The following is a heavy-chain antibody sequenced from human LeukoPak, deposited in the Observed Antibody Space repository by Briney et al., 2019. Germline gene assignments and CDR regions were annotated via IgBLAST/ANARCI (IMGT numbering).Heavy chain of an antibody. CDR3: ARDRGYYGSGSPAPFDP. CDR2: ISSSGSTI. J-gene: IGHJ5*02. V-gene: IGHV3-11*01. Sequence: GGSLRLSCAASGFTFGDYYMSWIRQAPGKGMEWVSYISSSGSTIYYADSVKRRFTISRDNAKNSLYLQMNSLRAEDTAVYYCARDRGYYGSGSPAPFDPWGQGTLVTVSS. D-gene: IGHD3-10*01. CDR1: GFTFGDYY.